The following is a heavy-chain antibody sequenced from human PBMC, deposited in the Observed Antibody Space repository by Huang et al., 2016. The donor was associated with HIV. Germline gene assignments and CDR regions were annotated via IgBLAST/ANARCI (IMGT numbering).Heavy chain of an antibody. CDR3: ARGDYYDSSGYHPGYFDY. CDR1: GFILSNYG. V-gene: IGHV3-30*02. CDR2: IRNEGMKK. Sequence: VQLIESGGGVVQPGKSLRLSCATSGFILSNYGMHWVRQAPGKGVKGVALIRNEGMKKNYADCVRGRFTVGRDNGNNTLFLQMRSLGVDDTAVYYCARGDYYDSSGYHPGYFDYWGQGILVTVSS. D-gene: IGHD3-22*01. J-gene: IGHJ4*02.